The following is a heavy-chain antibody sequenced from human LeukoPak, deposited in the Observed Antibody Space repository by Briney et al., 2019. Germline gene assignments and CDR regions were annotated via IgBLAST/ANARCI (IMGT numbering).Heavy chain of an antibody. CDR3: AGAYCGGDCYSGRTFDI. J-gene: IGHJ3*02. Sequence: SETLSLTCAVSGGSISSGYWWSWVRQPPGKGLEWIGEVYHSGSTNYSPSLKSRVTLSVDKSKNQFSLRLSSVTAADTAVYYCAGAYCGGDCYSGRTFDIWGQGTMVTVSS. D-gene: IGHD2-21*02. CDR1: GGSISSGYW. V-gene: IGHV4-4*02. CDR2: VYHSGST.